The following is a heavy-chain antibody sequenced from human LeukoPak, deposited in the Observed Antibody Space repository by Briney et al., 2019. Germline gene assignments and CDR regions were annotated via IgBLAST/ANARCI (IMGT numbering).Heavy chain of an antibody. CDR1: GFTVSSNY. V-gene: IGHV3-53*01. J-gene: IGHJ4*02. D-gene: IGHD3-16*01. Sequence: GGSLRLSCAASGFTVSSNYMSWVRQAPGKGLEWVSVIYSGGSTYYADSVKGRFTISRDNSKNTLYLQMNSLRAEDMAVYYCARVYDEDQFDYWGQGTLVTVSS. CDR3: ARVYDEDQFDY. CDR2: IYSGGST.